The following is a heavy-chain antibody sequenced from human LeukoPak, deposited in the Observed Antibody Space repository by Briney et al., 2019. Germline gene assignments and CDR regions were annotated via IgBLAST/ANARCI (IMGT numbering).Heavy chain of an antibody. CDR1: GGSFSGYY. V-gene: IGHV4-34*01. Sequence: SETLSLTCAVYGGSFSGYYWSWIRQPPGKGLEWIGEINHSGSTNYNPSLKSRVTISVDTSKNQFSLKLSSVTAADTAVYYCARGFISSGWYFHYYYYYMDVWGKGTTVTVSS. CDR3: ARGFISSGWYFHYYYYYMDV. CDR2: INHSGST. J-gene: IGHJ6*03. D-gene: IGHD6-19*01.